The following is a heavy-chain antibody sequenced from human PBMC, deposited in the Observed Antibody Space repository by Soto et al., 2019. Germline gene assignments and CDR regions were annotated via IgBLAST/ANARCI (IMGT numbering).Heavy chain of an antibody. D-gene: IGHD3-10*02. CDR3: ASFFFRAEDGIRYVRSVSAFLLNRASDL. J-gene: IGHJ2*01. Sequence: PGKGLEWVSYISSSSSTIYYADSVKGRFTISRDNAKNSLYLQMNSLRDEDTAVYYCASFFFRAEDGIRYVRSVSAFLLNRASDL. V-gene: IGHV3-48*02. CDR2: ISSSSSTI.